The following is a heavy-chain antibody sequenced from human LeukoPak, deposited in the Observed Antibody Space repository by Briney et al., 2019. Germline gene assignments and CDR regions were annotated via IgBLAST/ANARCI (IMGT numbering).Heavy chain of an antibody. D-gene: IGHD5-12*01. V-gene: IGHV3-11*01. J-gene: IGHJ4*02. CDR2: ISSSGSTI. CDR1: GFIFSDYY. Sequence: GGSLRLSCAGSGFIFSDYYMSWLPQAPGKGLEGGSYISSSGSTIYYTDSVKGRFTISRDNAKASLDLKMNSLRAEDTAVYYCARDPGSGYEEHFDYWGQGTLVTVSS. CDR3: ARDPGSGYEEHFDY.